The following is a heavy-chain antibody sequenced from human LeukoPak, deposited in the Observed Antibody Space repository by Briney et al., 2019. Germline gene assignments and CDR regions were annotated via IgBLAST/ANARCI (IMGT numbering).Heavy chain of an antibody. J-gene: IGHJ4*02. Sequence: ASVKASCKASGYTFTSYYMHWVRQAPGQGLEWMGIINPSGGSTSYAQKFQGRVTMTRDTSTSTVYMELSSLRSEDTAVYYCARAAGLRLGELSPDYWGQGTLVTVSS. CDR3: ARAAGLRLGELSPDY. D-gene: IGHD3-16*02. V-gene: IGHV1-46*01. CDR2: INPSGGST. CDR1: GYTFTSYY.